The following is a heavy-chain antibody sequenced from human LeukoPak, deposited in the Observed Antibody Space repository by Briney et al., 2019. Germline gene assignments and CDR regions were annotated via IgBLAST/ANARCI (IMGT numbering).Heavy chain of an antibody. CDR3: ARDVDIYCSSTSCYFSPTYYFDY. V-gene: IGHV1-2*02. CDR2: INPNSGGT. Sequence: ATVKVSCKASGYTFTGYYMHWVRQAPGQGLEWMGWINPNSGGTNYAQKFQGRVTMTRDTSISTAYMELSRLRSDDTAVYYCARDVDIYCSSTSCYFSPTYYFDYWGQGTLVTVSS. J-gene: IGHJ4*02. CDR1: GYTFTGYY. D-gene: IGHD2-2*01.